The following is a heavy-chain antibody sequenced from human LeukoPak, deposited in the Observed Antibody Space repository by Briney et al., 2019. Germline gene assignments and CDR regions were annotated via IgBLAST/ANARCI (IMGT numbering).Heavy chain of an antibody. CDR3: ARVFYKWFGAHNLQSGYFDY. Sequence: SETLSLTCTVSGGSISSGDYYWSWIRQPPGKGLEWIGYIYYSGSTYYNPSLKSRVTISVDTSKNQFSLKLSSVTAADTAVYYCARVFYKWFGAHNLQSGYFDYWGQGTLVTVSS. CDR2: IYYSGST. CDR1: GGSISSGDYY. J-gene: IGHJ4*02. V-gene: IGHV4-30-4*01. D-gene: IGHD3-10*01.